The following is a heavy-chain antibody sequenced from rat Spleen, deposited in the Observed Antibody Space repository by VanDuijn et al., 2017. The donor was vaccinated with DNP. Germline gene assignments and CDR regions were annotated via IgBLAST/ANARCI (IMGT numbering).Heavy chain of an antibody. CDR3: ARPNYGGYEGWFAY. V-gene: IGHV5-25*01. Sequence: EVQLVESGGGLVQPGRSLKLSCAASGLTFTHYDMVWVRQAPTKGLEWVATITTSGGATYYRDSVKGRFAISRNNAESTLYLQMDSLRSEDTATYYCARPNYGGYEGWFAYWGQGTLVTVSS. J-gene: IGHJ3*01. D-gene: IGHD1-11*01. CDR1: GLTFTHYD. CDR2: ITTSGGAT.